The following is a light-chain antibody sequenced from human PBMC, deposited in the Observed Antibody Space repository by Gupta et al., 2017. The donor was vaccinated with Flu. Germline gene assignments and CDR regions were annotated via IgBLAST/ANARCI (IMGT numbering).Light chain of an antibody. Sequence: SPGQTAIIICSGVKLGNKYVSWYQQRPGQAPVMVIYKDDKRPSGIPERFSGSNTGHTATLTISGTQAMDEADYYCQAWVSRTVLFGGGTKLTV. V-gene: IGLV3-1*01. CDR2: KDD. CDR3: QAWVSRTVL. J-gene: IGLJ2*01. CDR1: KLGNKY.